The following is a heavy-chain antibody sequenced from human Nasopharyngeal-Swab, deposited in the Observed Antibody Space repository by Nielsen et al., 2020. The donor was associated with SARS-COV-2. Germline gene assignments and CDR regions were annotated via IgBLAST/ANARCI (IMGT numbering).Heavy chain of an antibody. J-gene: IGHJ4*02. CDR3: ARDEQVGAIPGDY. CDR2: IWYDGSNK. V-gene: IGHV3-33*01. Sequence: GESLKISCAASGFTFSSYGMHWVRQAPGKGLEWVAVIWYDGSNKYYADSVKGRFTISRDNSKNTLYLQMNSLRAEDTAVYYCARDEQVGAIPGDYWGQGTLVTVSS. CDR1: GFTFSSYG. D-gene: IGHD1-26*01.